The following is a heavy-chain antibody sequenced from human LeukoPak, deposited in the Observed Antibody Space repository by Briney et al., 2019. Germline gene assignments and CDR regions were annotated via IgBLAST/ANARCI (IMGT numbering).Heavy chain of an antibody. J-gene: IGHJ4*02. V-gene: IGHV3-23*01. CDR1: VGTFSNYA. CDR2: ISGSGDST. Sequence: VGSLRVSCEASVGTFSNYAMSWVRQAPGKGLEWVSGISGSGDSTYYGDSVQGRFTISRDNSKNTLYLQMNTLRAEDTAVYYCAKEKQRNFDYWGQGTLVTVSS. CDR3: AKEKQRNFDY.